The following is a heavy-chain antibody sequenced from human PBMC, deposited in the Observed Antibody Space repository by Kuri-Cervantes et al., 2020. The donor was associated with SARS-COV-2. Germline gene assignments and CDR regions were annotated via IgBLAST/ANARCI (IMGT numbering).Heavy chain of an antibody. CDR3: ARSGGSGVVVVAALGY. V-gene: IGHV3-43*01. J-gene: IGHJ4*02. Sequence: GESLKISWAASGFTFDDYNMHWVRQAPGKGLEWVSLISWDGGSKYYADSVKGRFTISRDNSKNSLYLQMNSLRTEDTALYYCARSGGSGVVVVAALGYWGQGTLVTVSS. CDR2: ISWDGGSK. CDR1: GFTFDDYN. D-gene: IGHD2-15*01.